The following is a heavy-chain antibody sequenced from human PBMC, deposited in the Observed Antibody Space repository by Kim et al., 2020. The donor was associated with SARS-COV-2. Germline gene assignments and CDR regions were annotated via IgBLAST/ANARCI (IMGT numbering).Heavy chain of an antibody. CDR3: VILSSGYRNWFDP. J-gene: IGHJ5*02. CDR2: IYPGDSDT. D-gene: IGHD3-22*01. Sequence: GESLKISCKGSGYSFTSYWICWVRQMPGKGLEWMGIIYPGDSDTRYSPSFQGQVTISADKSISTAYLQWSSLKASETAMYYWVILSSGYRNWFDPWGQGTLVTVSS. CDR1: GYSFTSYW. V-gene: IGHV5-51*01.